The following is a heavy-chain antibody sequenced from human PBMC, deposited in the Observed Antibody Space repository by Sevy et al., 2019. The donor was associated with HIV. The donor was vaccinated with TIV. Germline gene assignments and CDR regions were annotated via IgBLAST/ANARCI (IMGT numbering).Heavy chain of an antibody. D-gene: IGHD2-2*01. V-gene: IGHV4-38-2*01. CDR3: ARLRDILVMPAGGYFDY. CDR2: IYESGRT. J-gene: IGHJ4*02. Sequence: SETLSLTCAVSGYSIRSGHYWGWIRQSPGKGLEWIGSIYESGRTFYNPSLESRVTMSVDTSKNQFSLQVNSVTAADTAVYYCARLRDILVMPAGGYFDYWGQGTLVTVSS. CDR1: GYSIRSGHY.